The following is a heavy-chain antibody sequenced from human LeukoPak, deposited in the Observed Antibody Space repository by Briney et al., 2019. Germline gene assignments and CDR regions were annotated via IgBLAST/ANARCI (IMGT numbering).Heavy chain of an antibody. J-gene: IGHJ5*02. Sequence: GGSLRLSCAASGFSFSSYKMSWVRQVPGKGLEWVANIKQDGTEKYYVDSVKGRFTISRDNAENSLLLQMSSLRVEDTAVYYCVRDDFWSGYSRYNWFDPWGQGTLVTVSS. CDR3: VRDDFWSGYSRYNWFDP. CDR1: GFSFSSYK. V-gene: IGHV3-7*01. D-gene: IGHD3-3*01. CDR2: IKQDGTEK.